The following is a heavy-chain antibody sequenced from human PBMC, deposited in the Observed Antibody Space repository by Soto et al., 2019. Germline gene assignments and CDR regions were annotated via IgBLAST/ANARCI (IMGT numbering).Heavy chain of an antibody. V-gene: IGHV3-64*01. D-gene: IGHD4-17*01. J-gene: IGHJ4*02. CDR1: GFTFSMHA. CDR2: LSGNGRST. CDR3: ARVRQDYGDYEY. Sequence: EVQLVESGGDLVQPGGSLRLSCAASGFTFSMHAIHWVRQAPGKGLDFVSGLSGNGRSTYYANSVKGRFTISRDNSKNTLYLQMGSLRAEDTAVYYCARVRQDYGDYEYWGQGTLVTVSS.